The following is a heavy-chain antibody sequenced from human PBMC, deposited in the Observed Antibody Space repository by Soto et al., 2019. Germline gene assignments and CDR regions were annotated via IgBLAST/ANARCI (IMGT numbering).Heavy chain of an antibody. J-gene: IGHJ4*02. CDR2: ISTSIDAT. D-gene: IGHD6-6*01. Sequence: PEGSLRLSCAASGFAFSNYAMGWVRQAPGKGLEWVSSISTSIDATYYADSVKGRFTISRHDSKNTLYLQMNSLRAEDTAVYYCAKDRTVAARHFDYWGQGTLVTVSS. CDR3: AKDRTVAARHFDY. CDR1: GFAFSNYA. V-gene: IGHV3-23*01.